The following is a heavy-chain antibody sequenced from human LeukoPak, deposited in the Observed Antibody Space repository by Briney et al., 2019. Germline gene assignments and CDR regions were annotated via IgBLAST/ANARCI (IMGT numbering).Heavy chain of an antibody. CDR3: AKEWLPFDY. J-gene: IGHJ4*02. Sequence: GGSLRLSCAASGFTFSSYSMNWVRQAPGKGLEWVSAISSSSNYIYYADSVKGRFTISRDNSKNTLYLQMNSLRAEDTAVYYCAKEWLPFDYWGQGTLVTVSS. CDR1: GFTFSSYS. D-gene: IGHD3-22*01. CDR2: ISSSSNYI. V-gene: IGHV3-21*04.